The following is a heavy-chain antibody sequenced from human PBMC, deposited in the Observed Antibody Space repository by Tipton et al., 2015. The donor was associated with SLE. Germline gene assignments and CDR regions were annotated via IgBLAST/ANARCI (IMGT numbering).Heavy chain of an antibody. D-gene: IGHD3-22*01. CDR2: IYYSGST. CDR3: ARGAITYYYDSSGRRWFDP. Sequence: TLSLTCTVSGGSISSSSYYWGWIRQPPGKGLEWIGSIYYSGSTYYNPSLKSRVTISVDTSKNQFSLKLSSVTAADTAVYYCARGAITYYYDSSGRRWFDPWGQGTLVTVSS. V-gene: IGHV4-39*07. CDR1: GGSISSSSYY. J-gene: IGHJ5*02.